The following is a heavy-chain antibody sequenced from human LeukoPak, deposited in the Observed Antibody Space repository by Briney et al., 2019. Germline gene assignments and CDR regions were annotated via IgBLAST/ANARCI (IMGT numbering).Heavy chain of an antibody. CDR1: GGTFSSYA. D-gene: IGHD3-3*01. V-gene: IGHV1-46*01. Sequence: ASVKASCKASGGTFSSYAISWVRQAPGQGLEWMGIINPSGGSTSYAQKFQGRVTMTRDTSTSTVYMELSSLRSEDTAVYYCARAFWSGYGMDVWGQGTTVTVSS. J-gene: IGHJ6*02. CDR2: INPSGGST. CDR3: ARAFWSGYGMDV.